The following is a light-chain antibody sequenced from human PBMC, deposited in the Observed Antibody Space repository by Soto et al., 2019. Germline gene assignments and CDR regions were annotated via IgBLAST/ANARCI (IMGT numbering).Light chain of an antibody. CDR1: QSINAW. CDR3: QQSYNIPLT. Sequence: IHMTQAPSTLSASVGDRITIACRASQSINAWLAWYQQKPGKAPKLLIYAASTLQSGAPSRFSGSGSGTEFTLTISSLQPEDFATYYCQQSYNIPLTFGQGTRLEIK. CDR2: AAS. J-gene: IGKJ5*01. V-gene: IGKV1-39*01.